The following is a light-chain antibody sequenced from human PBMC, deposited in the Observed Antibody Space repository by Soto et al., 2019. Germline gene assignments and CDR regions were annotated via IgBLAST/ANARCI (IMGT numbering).Light chain of an antibody. V-gene: IGKV3-11*01. CDR2: DAS. Sequence: EIVLIQSPATLSLSPGERATLSCRASQSVGSYLAWYQHKPGQAPRLLISDASNRATGIPARFSGSGSGTDFTLTISSLEPEDFAVYHCQQRSNWITFGQGTRLEI. J-gene: IGKJ5*01. CDR3: QQRSNWIT. CDR1: QSVGSY.